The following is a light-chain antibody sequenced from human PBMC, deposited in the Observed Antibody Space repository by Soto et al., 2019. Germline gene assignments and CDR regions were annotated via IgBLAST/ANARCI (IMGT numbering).Light chain of an antibody. V-gene: IGKV1-39*01. CDR2: AAS. J-gene: IGKJ2*01. Sequence: DIPMTHSPSSLSASVGDRVTITCRASQSISSYLNWYQQKPGKAPKLLIYAASSLQRAVPSRFSDSGSGTDLNLTISSLQPEDFATYYCQQSYSTPFYTFGQGTKLEIK. CDR3: QQSYSTPFYT. CDR1: QSISSY.